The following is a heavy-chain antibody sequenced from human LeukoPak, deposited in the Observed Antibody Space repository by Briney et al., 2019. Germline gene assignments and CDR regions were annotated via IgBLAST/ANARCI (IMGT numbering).Heavy chain of an antibody. V-gene: IGHV4-38-2*01. CDR1: GDSISSSYY. J-gene: IGHJ4*02. D-gene: IGHD6-13*01. CDR2: VSQSENT. CDR3: ARGSSSWDDY. Sequence: SETLSLTCYVSGDSISSSYYWGWIRQPPGKGLEWIASVSQSENTYYNPSLKSRVTISVDTSKNQFSLKLSSVTAADTAVYYCARGSSSWDDYWGQGTLVTVSS.